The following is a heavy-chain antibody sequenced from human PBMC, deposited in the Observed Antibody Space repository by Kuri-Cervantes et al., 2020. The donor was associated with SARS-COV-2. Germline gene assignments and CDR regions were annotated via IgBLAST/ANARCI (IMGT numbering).Heavy chain of an antibody. Sequence: SVKVSCKASGYTFTGYYMHWVRQAPGQALEWMGWITPFNGNTNYAQRFQDRVTITRDRSMSTAYMELSSLRFEDTAMYYCTRSGPGAISREDGAFDIWGQGTMVTVSS. CDR3: TRSGPGAISREDGAFDI. D-gene: IGHD5-24*01. J-gene: IGHJ3*02. CDR1: GYTFTGYY. V-gene: IGHV1-45*02. CDR2: ITPFNGNT.